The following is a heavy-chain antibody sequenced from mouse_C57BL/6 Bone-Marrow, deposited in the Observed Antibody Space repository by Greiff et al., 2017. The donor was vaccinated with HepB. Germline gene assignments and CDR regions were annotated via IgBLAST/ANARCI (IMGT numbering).Heavy chain of an antibody. J-gene: IGHJ3*01. V-gene: IGHV1-81*01. CDR3: ARGLGWFAY. CDR2: IYPRSGNT. Sequence: VMLVESGAELARPGASVKLSCKASGYTFTSYGISWVKQRTGQGLEWIGEIYPRSGNTYYNEKFKGKATLTADKSSSTAYMELRSLTSEDSAVYFCARGLGWFAYWGQGTLVTVSA. CDR1: GYTFTSYG. D-gene: IGHD4-1*01.